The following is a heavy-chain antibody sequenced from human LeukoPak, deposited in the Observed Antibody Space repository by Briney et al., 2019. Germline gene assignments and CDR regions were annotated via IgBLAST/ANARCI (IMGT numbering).Heavy chain of an antibody. CDR2: ALRSGST. J-gene: IGHJ4*02. D-gene: IGHD3-22*01. CDR3: ATYYDISGYRFDY. V-gene: IGHV4-4*02. CDR1: GGSINSNYW. Sequence: PSETLSLTCAVSGGSINSNYWWTWVRPSPGKGLEWIGEALRSGSTNYNPSLKSRVTMSIDTSKNQFSLKLNSVTAADTAVYYCATYYDISGYRFDYWGQGTLVTVSS.